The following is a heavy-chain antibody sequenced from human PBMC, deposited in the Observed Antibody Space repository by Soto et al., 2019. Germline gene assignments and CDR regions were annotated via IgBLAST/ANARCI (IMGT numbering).Heavy chain of an antibody. CDR2: ISYDGSYK. D-gene: IGHD6-6*01. CDR3: ARDFVEQLRYYYYGMDV. Sequence: GGSLRLSCTASGFTFNSHTMHWVRQAPGEGLEWVAVISYDGSYKFYADSVKGRFTISRGNSKSTLYLQMNSLRAEDTAVYYCARDFVEQLRYYYYGMDVWGQGTTVTVSS. J-gene: IGHJ6*02. CDR1: GFTFNSHT. V-gene: IGHV3-30-3*01.